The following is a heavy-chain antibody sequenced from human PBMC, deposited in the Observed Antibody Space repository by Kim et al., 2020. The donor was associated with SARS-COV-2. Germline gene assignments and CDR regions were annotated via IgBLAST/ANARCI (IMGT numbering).Heavy chain of an antibody. V-gene: IGHV4-39*01. J-gene: IGHJ3*02. D-gene: IGHD4-17*01. Sequence: SETLSLTCSASGDSISSTTYYWGWIRQPPGKGLEWIASIYFSGSAKDNPSLKSRVSISVDTYTNQFSLKLNSVIAAATSIYYCARHFDYPIVCDIWAQGT. CDR1: GDSISSTTYY. CDR3: ARHFDYPIVCDI. CDR2: IYFSGSA.